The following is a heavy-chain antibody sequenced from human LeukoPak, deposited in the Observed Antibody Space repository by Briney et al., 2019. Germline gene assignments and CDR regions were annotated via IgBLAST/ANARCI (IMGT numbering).Heavy chain of an antibody. V-gene: IGHV1-18*01. J-gene: IGHJ1*01. CDR1: SYTFTSYG. Sequence: GASVKVSCKASSYTFTSYGISWVRQAPGQGLEWMGWISAYNGNTNYAQKLQGRVTMTTDTSTSTAYMELRSLRSDDTAVYYCARAAAAGSPAEYFQHWGQGTLVTVSS. CDR3: ARAAAAGSPAEYFQH. D-gene: IGHD6-13*01. CDR2: ISAYNGNT.